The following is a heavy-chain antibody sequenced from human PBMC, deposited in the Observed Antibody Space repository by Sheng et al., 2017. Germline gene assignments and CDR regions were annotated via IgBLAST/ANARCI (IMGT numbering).Heavy chain of an antibody. CDR1: GFTFSSYG. Sequence: QVQLVESWGRRGPAVGGPLRLSCAASGFTFSSYGMHWVRQAPGKGLEWVAVIWYDGSNKYYADSVKGRFTISRDNSKNTLYLQMNSLRAEDTAVYYCAREVGPTVTTRYYFDYWGQGTLVTVS. V-gene: IGHV3-33*01. J-gene: IGHJ4*02. CDR2: IWYDGSNK. D-gene: IGHD4-17*01. CDR3: AREVGPTVTTRYYFDY.